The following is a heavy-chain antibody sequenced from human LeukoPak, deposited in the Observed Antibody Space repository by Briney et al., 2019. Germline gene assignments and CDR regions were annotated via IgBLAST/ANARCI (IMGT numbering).Heavy chain of an antibody. CDR3: ARACSSTSCYGTDAFDI. D-gene: IGHD2-2*01. Sequence: ASVKVSCKASGYTFTGYYMHWVRQAPGQGLEWMGWISAYNGNTNYAQKLQGRVTMTTDTSTSTAYMELRSLRSDDTAVYYCARACSSTSCYGTDAFDIWGQGTMVTVSS. V-gene: IGHV1-18*04. J-gene: IGHJ3*02. CDR1: GYTFTGYY. CDR2: ISAYNGNT.